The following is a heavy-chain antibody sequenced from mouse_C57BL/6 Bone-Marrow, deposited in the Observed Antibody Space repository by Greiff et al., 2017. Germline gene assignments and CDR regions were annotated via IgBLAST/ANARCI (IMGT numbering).Heavy chain of an antibody. Sequence: VQLQQSGPELVKPGASVKIPCKASGYTFTDYNMDWVKQSHGKSLEWIGDINPNNGGTIYNQKFKGKATLTVDKSSSTAYMELRSLTSEDTAVYYCARYPPYYYDSSYDAMDYWGQGTSVTVSS. J-gene: IGHJ4*01. CDR3: ARYPPYYYDSSYDAMDY. CDR1: GYTFTDYN. V-gene: IGHV1-18*01. CDR2: INPNNGGT. D-gene: IGHD1-1*01.